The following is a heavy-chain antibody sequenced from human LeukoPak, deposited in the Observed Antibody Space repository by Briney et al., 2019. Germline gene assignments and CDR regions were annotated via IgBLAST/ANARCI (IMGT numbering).Heavy chain of an antibody. D-gene: IGHD2-15*01. CDR3: AVIYCSRGSCYYGMDV. Sequence: SVKVSCKASGVTFSSYAISWVRQAPGQGLEWMGRIIPILGIANYAQKFQGRVTITADKSTSTAYMELSSLRSEDTAVYHCAVIYCSRGSCYYGMDVWGQGTTVTVSS. CDR1: GVTFSSYA. CDR2: IIPILGIA. J-gene: IGHJ6*02. V-gene: IGHV1-69*04.